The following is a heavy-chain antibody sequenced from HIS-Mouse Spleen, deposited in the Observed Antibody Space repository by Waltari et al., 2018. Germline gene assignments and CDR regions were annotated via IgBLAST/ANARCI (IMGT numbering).Heavy chain of an antibody. D-gene: IGHD6-13*01. J-gene: IGHJ4*02. Sequence: ASGFTFSSYAIHWVRQAPGKGLEWVAVISYDGSNKYYADSVKGRFTISRDNSKNTLYLQMNSLRAEDTAVYYCARDSYSSSWYFDYWGQGTLVTVSS. V-gene: IGHV3-30*04. CDR1: GFTFSSYA. CDR2: ISYDGSNK. CDR3: ARDSYSSSWYFDY.